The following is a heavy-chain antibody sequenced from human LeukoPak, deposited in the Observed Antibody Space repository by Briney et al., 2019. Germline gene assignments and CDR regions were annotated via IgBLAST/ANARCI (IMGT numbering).Heavy chain of an antibody. D-gene: IGHD4-11*01. CDR1: GFTFSSYW. J-gene: IGHJ5*02. CDR3: AKDTDYSNYRWFDP. V-gene: IGHV3-23*01. Sequence: PGGSLRLSCAASGFTFSSYWMSWVRQAPGKGLEWVSAISGSGGSTYYADSVKGRFTISRDNSKNTLYLQMNSLRAEDTAVYYCAKDTDYSNYRWFDPWGQGTLVTVSS. CDR2: ISGSGGST.